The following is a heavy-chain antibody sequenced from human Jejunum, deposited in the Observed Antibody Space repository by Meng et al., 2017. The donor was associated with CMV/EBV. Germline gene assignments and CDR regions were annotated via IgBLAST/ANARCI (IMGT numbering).Heavy chain of an antibody. CDR1: SITSGDYY. CDR3: ARTEDCSSTSCYTGFDP. V-gene: IGHV4-30-4*08. CDR2: TKYRGRT. D-gene: IGHD2-2*01. J-gene: IGHJ5*02. Sequence: SITSGDYYWSWIRQPPGKGLEWIGFTKYRGRTYYNPSLKSRLIISLDTSENQFSLSLTSVTAADTAVYYCARTEDCSSTSCYTGFDPWGQGSLVTVSS.